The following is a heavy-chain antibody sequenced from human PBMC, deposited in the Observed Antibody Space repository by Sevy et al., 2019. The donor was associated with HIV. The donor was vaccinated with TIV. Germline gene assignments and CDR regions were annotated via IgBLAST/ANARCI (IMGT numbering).Heavy chain of an antibody. CDR1: GFTFSSYA. D-gene: IGHD2-15*01. CDR2: ISYDGSNK. Sequence: GGSLRLSCAASGFTFSSYAMHWVRQAPGKGLEWVAVISYDGSNKYYADSVKGRFTISRDNSKKTLYLQMNSLRAEDTAVYYCARLPGGSGGSCYPNCFDYLGQGTLVTVSS. CDR3: ARLPGGSGGSCYPNCFDY. V-gene: IGHV3-30-3*01. J-gene: IGHJ4*02.